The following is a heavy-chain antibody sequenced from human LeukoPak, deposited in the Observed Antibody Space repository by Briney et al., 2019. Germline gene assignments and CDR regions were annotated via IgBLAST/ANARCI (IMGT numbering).Heavy chain of an antibody. D-gene: IGHD3-3*02. CDR1: GGTFSSYA. Sequence: ASVKVSCKASGGTFSSYAISWVRQAPGQGLEWMGGIIPIFGTANYAQKFQGRVTITADKSTSTAYMELSSLRSEDTAVYYCATLKLARGTPWGQGTLVTVSS. V-gene: IGHV1-69*06. J-gene: IGHJ5*02. CDR3: ATLKLARGTP. CDR2: IIPIFGTA.